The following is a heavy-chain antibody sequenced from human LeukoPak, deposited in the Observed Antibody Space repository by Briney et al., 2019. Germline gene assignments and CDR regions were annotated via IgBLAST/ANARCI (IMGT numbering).Heavy chain of an antibody. CDR3: ASPVGATNAFDI. CDR1: GFTFSSYW. Sequence: GGSLRLSCAASGFTFSSYWMSWVRQAPGKGLEWVANINYDGSEKYYVDSVKGRFTLSRDNAKNSLHLQMNSLRDEDTAVYYCASPVGATNAFDIWGQGTMVTVSS. CDR2: INYDGSEK. D-gene: IGHD1-26*01. V-gene: IGHV3-7*02. J-gene: IGHJ3*02.